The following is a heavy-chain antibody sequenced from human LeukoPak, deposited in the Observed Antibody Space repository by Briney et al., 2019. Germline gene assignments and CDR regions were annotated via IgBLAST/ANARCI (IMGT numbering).Heavy chain of an antibody. Sequence: SGGSLRLSCAASGFTFDDYVMPWVRQAPGKGLEWVSGISWNSGNIGYADSVKGRFTISRDNAENSLYLQMNSLRAEDTAVYYCARYGVSSSTSYIDFWGQGTLVTVSS. CDR2: ISWNSGNI. V-gene: IGHV3-9*01. D-gene: IGHD2-2*01. J-gene: IGHJ4*02. CDR3: ARYGVSSSTSYIDF. CDR1: GFTFDDYV.